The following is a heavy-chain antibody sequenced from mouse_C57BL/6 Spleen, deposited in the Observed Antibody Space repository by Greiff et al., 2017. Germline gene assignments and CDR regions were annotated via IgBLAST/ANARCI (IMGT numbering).Heavy chain of an antibody. J-gene: IGHJ2*01. V-gene: IGHV5-9-1*02. CDR3: TRTVDYYGSSYYFDY. D-gene: IGHD1-1*01. CDR1: GFTFSSYA. CDR2: ISSGGDYI. Sequence: EVQRVESGEGLVKPGGSLKLSCAASGFTFSSYAMSWVRQTPEKRLEWVAYISSGGDYIYYADTVKGRFTISRDNARNTLYLQMSSLKSEDTAMYYCTRTVDYYGSSYYFDYWGQGTTLTVSS.